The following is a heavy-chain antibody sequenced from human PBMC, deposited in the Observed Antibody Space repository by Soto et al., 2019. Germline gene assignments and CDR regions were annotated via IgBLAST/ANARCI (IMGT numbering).Heavy chain of an antibody. J-gene: IGHJ4*02. Sequence: EVQLVESGGVVVQPGGSLRLSCAASGFTFDDYTMHWVRQAPGKGLEWVSLISWDGGSTYYADSVKGRFTISRDNSKNSLYLQMNSLRTEDTALYYCAKDIRGYSYGSGYWGQGTLVTVSS. CDR1: GFTFDDYT. D-gene: IGHD5-18*01. CDR2: ISWDGGST. V-gene: IGHV3-43*01. CDR3: AKDIRGYSYGSGY.